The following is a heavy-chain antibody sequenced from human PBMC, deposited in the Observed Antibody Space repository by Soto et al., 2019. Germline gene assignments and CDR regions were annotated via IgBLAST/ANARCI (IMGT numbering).Heavy chain of an antibody. Sequence: GGSLRLSCAASGFTFSSYSMNWVRQAPGKGLEWVSSISSSSSYIYYADSVKGRFTISRANAKNSLYLQMNSLRAEDTAVYYCARDTYTPSSWSGYYAAGGMDVWGQGTTVTVSS. V-gene: IGHV3-21*01. D-gene: IGHD3-3*01. CDR2: ISSSSSYI. CDR3: ARDTYTPSSWSGYYAAGGMDV. J-gene: IGHJ6*02. CDR1: GFTFSSYS.